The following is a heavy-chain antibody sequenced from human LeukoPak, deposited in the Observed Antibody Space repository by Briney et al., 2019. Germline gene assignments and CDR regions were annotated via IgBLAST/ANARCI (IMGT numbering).Heavy chain of an antibody. CDR2: IKQDGSEK. CDR1: GFTFSGYW. J-gene: IGHJ4*02. Sequence: GGSLRLSCAASGFTFSGYWMIWVRQAPGKGLEWVANIKQDGSEKYYVDSVKGRFTISRDNAKNSLYLQMNSLRAEDTAVYYCGREGYYDSSLDYWGQGTLVTVSS. D-gene: IGHD3-22*01. V-gene: IGHV3-7*01. CDR3: GREGYYDSSLDY.